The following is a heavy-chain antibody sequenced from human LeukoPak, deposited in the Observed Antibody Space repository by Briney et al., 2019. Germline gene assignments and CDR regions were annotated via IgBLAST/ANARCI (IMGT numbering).Heavy chain of an antibody. Sequence: GGSLRLSCSASGFTFSGYAMHWVRQAPGKGLEYVSAIISNGESTYYSDSVKDRFTISRDNSKNTLYLQMSSLRPEDTAVYYCVKSASTWYLFDYWGQGTRVTFSS. V-gene: IGHV3-64*03. CDR1: GFTFSGYA. D-gene: IGHD6-13*01. CDR2: IISNGEST. J-gene: IGHJ4*02. CDR3: VKSASTWYLFDY.